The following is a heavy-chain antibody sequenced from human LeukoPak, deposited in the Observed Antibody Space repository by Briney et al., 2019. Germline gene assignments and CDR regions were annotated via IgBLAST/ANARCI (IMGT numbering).Heavy chain of an antibody. Sequence: SCKASGYTFTGYYMHWVRQAPGKGLEWVAVISYDGSNKYYADSVKGRFTISRDNSKNTLYLQMNSLRAEDTAVYYCARGSSGYHIDYWGQGTLVTVSS. CDR3: ARGSSGYHIDY. D-gene: IGHD3-22*01. CDR2: ISYDGSNK. J-gene: IGHJ4*02. V-gene: IGHV3-30*04. CDR1: GYTFTGYY.